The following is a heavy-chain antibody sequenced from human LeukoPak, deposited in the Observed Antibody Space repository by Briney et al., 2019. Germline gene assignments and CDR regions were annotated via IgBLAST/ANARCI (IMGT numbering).Heavy chain of an antibody. CDR2: ISYDGTNE. D-gene: IGHD1-26*01. Sequence: PGTSLRLSCAASGLTFNNYVMNWVRQAPGKGLEWVASISYDGTNEYYADSVKGRFTISKDHSKNTLYLQMNSLRTEDTAVYYCARVLRRGNLDMLFDYWGQGTLVTVSP. CDR1: GLTFNNYV. J-gene: IGHJ4*02. V-gene: IGHV3-30*03. CDR3: ARVLRRGNLDMLFDY.